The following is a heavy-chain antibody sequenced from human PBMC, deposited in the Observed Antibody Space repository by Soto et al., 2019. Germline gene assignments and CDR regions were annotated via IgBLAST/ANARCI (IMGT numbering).Heavy chain of an antibody. Sequence: EVQLLESGGGLVQPGGSLRLSCAASGFTFSSYAMSWVRQAPGKGLEWVLAVSSSGGSTYYADSVKGRFTISRDNSKNTLYLQMNSLGAEDTAVYYGAKESTSGSGGQCDYWGQGTLVTVSS. D-gene: IGHD1-26*01. CDR3: AKESTSGSGGQCDY. CDR2: VSSSGGST. V-gene: IGHV3-23*01. CDR1: GFTFSSYA. J-gene: IGHJ4*02.